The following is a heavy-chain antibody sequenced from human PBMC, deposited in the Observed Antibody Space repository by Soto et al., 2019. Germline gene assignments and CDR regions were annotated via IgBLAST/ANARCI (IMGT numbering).Heavy chain of an antibody. CDR2: ISAYNGNT. V-gene: IGHV1-18*01. Sequence: ASVKVSCKASGYTFTSYGISWVRQAPGQGLEWMGWISAYNGNTNYAQKLQGRVTMTTDTSTSTAYMELRSLRSDDTAVYYCARTAYYYDSSGYWVHDDFDIWGQGTIVTVSS. CDR1: GYTFTSYG. D-gene: IGHD3-22*01. CDR3: ARTAYYYDSSGYWVHDDFDI. J-gene: IGHJ3*02.